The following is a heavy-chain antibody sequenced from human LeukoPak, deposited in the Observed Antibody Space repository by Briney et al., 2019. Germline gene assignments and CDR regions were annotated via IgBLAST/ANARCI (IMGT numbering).Heavy chain of an antibody. J-gene: IGHJ4*02. Sequence: GGSLRLSCAASGFSFSTYWMIWVRQAPGKGLEWVANIKQDGSDIYYVDSVKGRFIISRDNAKNSLYLQMSSLRAEDTAVYYCTRGGRLHPQSPYWGQGTLVTVSS. V-gene: IGHV3-7*01. CDR1: GFSFSTYW. D-gene: IGHD3-16*01. CDR2: IKQDGSDI. CDR3: TRGGRLHPQSPY.